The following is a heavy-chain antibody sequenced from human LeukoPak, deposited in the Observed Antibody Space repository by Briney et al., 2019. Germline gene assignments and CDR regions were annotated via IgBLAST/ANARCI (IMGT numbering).Heavy chain of an antibody. CDR2: INSDGTGT. V-gene: IGHV3-74*03. CDR3: AKHPAFDI. CDR1: GFTFSSYW. J-gene: IGHJ3*02. Sequence: GGSLRLSCAASGFTFSSYWMHWVRQAPGKGPVWVSRINSDGTGTMYADSVKGRFTISRDNAKNTLYLQMNSLRAEDTAVYYCAKHPAFDIWGQGTMVTVSS.